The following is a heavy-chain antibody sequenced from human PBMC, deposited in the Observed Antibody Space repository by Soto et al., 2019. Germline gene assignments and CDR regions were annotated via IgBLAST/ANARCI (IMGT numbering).Heavy chain of an antibody. CDR1: VYTFTSYD. CDR2: MNPNSGNT. J-gene: IGHJ3*02. CDR3: ASPARNYDFWSGYSFDI. V-gene: IGHV1-8*01. D-gene: IGHD3-3*01. Sequence: GASVKVSCKASVYTFTSYDINWVRQAKRQGLEWMGWMNPNSGNTGYAQKFQGRVTMTRNTSISTAYMELSSLRSEDTAVYYCASPARNYDFWSGYSFDIWGQGTMVTVSS.